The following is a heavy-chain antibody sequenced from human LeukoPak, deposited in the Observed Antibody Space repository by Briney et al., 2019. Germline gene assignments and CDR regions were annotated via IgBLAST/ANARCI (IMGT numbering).Heavy chain of an antibody. CDR3: ARGWPLLRAAYGMDV. CDR2: IGTAGDT. V-gene: IGHV3-13*01. CDR1: GFTFSSYD. J-gene: IGHJ6*02. Sequence: GGSLRLSCAASGFTFSSYDMHWVRQATGKGLEWVSAIGTAGDTYYPGSVKGRFTISRENAKNSLYLQMNSLRAGDTAVYYCARGWPLLRAAYGMDVWGQGTTVTVSS. D-gene: IGHD5-24*01.